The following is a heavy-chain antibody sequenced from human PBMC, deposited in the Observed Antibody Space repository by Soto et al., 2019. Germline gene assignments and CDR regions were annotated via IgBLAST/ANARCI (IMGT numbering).Heavy chain of an antibody. V-gene: IGHV4-59*01. CDR3: ARDGYSYGLIRGHYYYYGMDV. Sequence: SETLSLTCTVSGGSISSYYWSWIRQPPGKGLEWIGYIYYSGSTNYNPSLKSRVTISVDTSKNQFSLKLSSVTAADTAVYYCARDGYSYGLIRGHYYYYGMDVWGQGTTVTVSS. D-gene: IGHD5-18*01. CDR2: IYYSGST. J-gene: IGHJ6*02. CDR1: GGSISSYY.